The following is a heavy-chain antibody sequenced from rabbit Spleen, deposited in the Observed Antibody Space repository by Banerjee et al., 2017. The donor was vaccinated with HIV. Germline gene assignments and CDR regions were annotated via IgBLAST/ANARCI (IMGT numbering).Heavy chain of an antibody. V-gene: IGHV1S40*01. CDR2: AGSSGST. Sequence: AGSSGSTYSATWAKGRFTISKTSSTTVTLQMASLTAADTATYFCARRPISGYYAYGATDLWGPGTLVTVS. D-gene: IGHD1-1*01. J-gene: IGHJ6*01. CDR3: ARRPISGYYAYGATDL.